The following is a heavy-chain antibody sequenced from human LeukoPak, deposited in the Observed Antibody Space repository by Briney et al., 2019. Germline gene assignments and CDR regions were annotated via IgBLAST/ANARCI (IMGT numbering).Heavy chain of an antibody. V-gene: IGHV3-23*01. J-gene: IGHJ5*02. Sequence: PGGSLRLSCAASGFTFREYAMTWVRQAPGKGLDWVSAISGGGATYYADSVKGRFTISRDNSKNTLYLQMNSLRSDDTAVYYCARVGKAARSEWFDPWGQGTLVTVSS. D-gene: IGHD6-6*01. CDR2: ISGGGAT. CDR1: GFTFREYA. CDR3: ARVGKAARSEWFDP.